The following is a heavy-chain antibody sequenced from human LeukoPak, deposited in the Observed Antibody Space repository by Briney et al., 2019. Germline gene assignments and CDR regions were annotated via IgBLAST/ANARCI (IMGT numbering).Heavy chain of an antibody. CDR2: ITTTVGDT. J-gene: IGHJ4*02. D-gene: IGHD3-10*01. CDR3: AKRPYGSGGGHFDH. Sequence: PPGGSLRLSCVASGFTFTDYAMTWVRQPPGRRLEWVSTITTTVGDTHYADSVKGRFTVSRDGSKGTLFLQMNSLRAEDTGVYYCAKRPYGSGGGHFDHWGQGTLAIVSS. V-gene: IGHV3-23*01. CDR1: GFTFTDYA.